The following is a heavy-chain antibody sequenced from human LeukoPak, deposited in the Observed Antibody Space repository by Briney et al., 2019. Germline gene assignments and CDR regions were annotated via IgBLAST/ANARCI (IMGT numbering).Heavy chain of an antibody. V-gene: IGHV3-23*01. CDR2: ISGSGGST. CDR3: AKAVAGAFDY. Sequence: GGSLRLSCAASGFTFSSYEMNWVRQAPGKGLEWVSAISGSGGSTYYADSVKGRFTISRDNSKNTLYLQMNSLRAEDTAVYYCAKAVAGAFDYWGQGTLVTVSS. D-gene: IGHD6-19*01. CDR1: GFTFSSYE. J-gene: IGHJ4*02.